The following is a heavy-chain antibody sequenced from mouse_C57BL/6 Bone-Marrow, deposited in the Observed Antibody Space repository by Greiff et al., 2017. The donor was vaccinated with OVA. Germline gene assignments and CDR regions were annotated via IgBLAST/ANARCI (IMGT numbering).Heavy chain of an antibody. D-gene: IGHD4-1*01. J-gene: IGHJ2*01. V-gene: IGHV6-6*01. CDR3: TRSDLTAYYFDY. CDR1: GFTFSDAW. Sequence: DVMLVESGGGLVQPGGSMKLSCAASGFTFSDAWMDWVRQSPEKGLEWVAEIRNKANNHATYYAESVKGRFTISRDDSKSSVYLQMNSLRAEDTGIYYYTRSDLTAYYFDYWGQGTTLTVSS. CDR2: IRNKANNHAT.